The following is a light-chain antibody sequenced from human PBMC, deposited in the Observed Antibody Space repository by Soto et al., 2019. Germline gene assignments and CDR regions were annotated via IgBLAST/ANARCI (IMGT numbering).Light chain of an antibody. J-gene: IGLJ3*02. V-gene: IGLV1-44*01. CDR1: SSDIGSNV. CDR3: AARDDSLNGPV. CDR2: TSD. Sequence: QSVLTQPPSASGTPGQRVTISCSGSSSDIGSNVVNWYRQLPGTAPKLLIYTSDQRPSVVPDRLSGSKSGTSASLAISGLRSEDEADYYCAARDDSLNGPVFGGGTKLTVL.